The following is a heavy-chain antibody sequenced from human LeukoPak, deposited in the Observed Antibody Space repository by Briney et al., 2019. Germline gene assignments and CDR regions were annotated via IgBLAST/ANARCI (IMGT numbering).Heavy chain of an antibody. V-gene: IGHV4-34*01. CDR3: ARGWGLYGSFYYYGMDV. J-gene: IGHJ6*02. Sequence: PSETLSLTCAVYGGSFSGYYWSWIRQPPGKGLEWIGEINHSGSTNYNPSLKSRVTISVDTSKNQFSLKLSSVTAADTAVYYCARGWGLYGSFYYYGMDVWGQGTTVTVSS. D-gene: IGHD3-10*01. CDR2: INHSGST. CDR1: GGSFSGYY.